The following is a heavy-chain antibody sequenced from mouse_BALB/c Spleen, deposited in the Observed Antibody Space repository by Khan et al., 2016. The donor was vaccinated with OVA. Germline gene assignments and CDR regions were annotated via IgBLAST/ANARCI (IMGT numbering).Heavy chain of an antibody. D-gene: IGHD1-1*01. CDR2: INPSTGYT. J-gene: IGHJ2*01. CDR3: ARRGLRGDFDY. Sequence: QVQLQQSGAELAKPGASVKMSCKASGYTFINYWILWVKQRPGQGLEWIGYINPSTGYTEYNQNFKDKATLTADKSSSTAYMQLSSLTSEDSAVYYCARRGLRGDFDYWGQGTTRTVSS. V-gene: IGHV1-7*01. CDR1: GYTFINYW.